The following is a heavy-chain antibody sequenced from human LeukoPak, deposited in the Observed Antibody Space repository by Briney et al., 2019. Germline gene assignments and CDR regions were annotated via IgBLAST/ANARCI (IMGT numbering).Heavy chain of an antibody. Sequence: GGSLRLSCAASGFTFSSYAMSWVRQAPGKGLEWVSAINGSGGRTSYGGSVKGRFTISRDNSKNTLYLQMNSLRAEDTAVYYCAKGPVITFGGVPVAGYFDYWGQGTLVTVSS. CDR2: INGSGGRT. CDR1: GFTFSSYA. CDR3: AKGPVITFGGVPVAGYFDY. V-gene: IGHV3-23*01. J-gene: IGHJ4*02. D-gene: IGHD3-16*01.